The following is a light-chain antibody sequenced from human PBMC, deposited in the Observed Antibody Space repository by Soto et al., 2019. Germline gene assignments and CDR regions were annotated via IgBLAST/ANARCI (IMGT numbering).Light chain of an antibody. Sequence: EILMTQSPATLSVSPGERATLFCRASQSVSNKLAWYQQKPGQTPRLLIFNASTRATGIPARFSGSGSGTAFTLTISSVQSADFAVYYCQHYNNYLAWTFGQGTKVEVK. V-gene: IGKV3-15*01. CDR3: QHYNNYLAWT. J-gene: IGKJ1*01. CDR2: NAS. CDR1: QSVSNK.